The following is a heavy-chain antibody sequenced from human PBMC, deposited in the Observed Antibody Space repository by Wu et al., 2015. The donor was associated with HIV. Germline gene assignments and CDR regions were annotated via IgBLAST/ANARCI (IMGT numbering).Heavy chain of an antibody. CDR3: AINTDSVATSLYSLGV. CDR2: IIPIFGTA. J-gene: IGHJ6*02. V-gene: IGHV1-69*12. Sequence: QVQLVQSGAEVKKPGSSVKVSCKASGGTFSSYAISWVRQAPGQGLEWMGGIIPIFGTANYAQKFQGRVTITADESTSTAYMELSSLRSEDSAVYYCAINTDSVATSLYSLGVWGQGTTVTVSS. D-gene: IGHD5-12*01. CDR1: GGTFSSYA.